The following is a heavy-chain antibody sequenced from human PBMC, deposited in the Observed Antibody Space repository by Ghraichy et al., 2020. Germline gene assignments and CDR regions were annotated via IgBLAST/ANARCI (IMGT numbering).Heavy chain of an antibody. J-gene: IGHJ2*01. D-gene: IGHD2-15*01. CDR3: VTVDIQGLCTAGSPCLFYSFFDL. V-gene: IGHV1-24*01. Sequence: ASVKVSCKVFGYTLRALSMHWVRRAPAIGLERVGSYDPQDGETFYAQNFQGRVTMTEDTSTETAYMELTSLTSDDTVVYYCVTVDIQGLCTAGSPCLFYSFFDLWGRGTLVTVSS. CDR2: YDPQDGET. CDR1: GYTLRALS.